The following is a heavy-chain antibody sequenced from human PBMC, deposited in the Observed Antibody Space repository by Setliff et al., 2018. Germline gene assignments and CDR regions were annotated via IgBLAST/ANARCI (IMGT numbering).Heavy chain of an antibody. CDR3: ARDNTIVGATDY. D-gene: IGHD1-26*01. Sequence: PSETLSLTCAVSGGSITSGSYYWSWIRQPAGEGLEWIGRLHTSGTTDYNPSLKGRATISADTSTNHFSLKLTSVTAADTAVYYCARDNTIVGATDYWGQGALVTVSS. V-gene: IGHV4-61*02. J-gene: IGHJ4*02. CDR2: LHTSGTT. CDR1: GGSITSGSYY.